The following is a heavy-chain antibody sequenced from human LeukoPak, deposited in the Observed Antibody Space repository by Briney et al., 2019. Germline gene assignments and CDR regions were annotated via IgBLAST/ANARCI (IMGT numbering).Heavy chain of an antibody. CDR2: IYSDGNT. J-gene: IGHJ4*02. Sequence: GGSLRLSCAASGFTVISNCMSWVRQAPGKGLEWVSIIYSDGNTHYADSVKGRFTISRDNSKNTLFLQMNSLRAEDAAVYYCARGASTSGWNYFDSWGQGTLVTASS. D-gene: IGHD6-19*01. CDR3: ARGASTSGWNYFDS. V-gene: IGHV3-66*01. CDR1: GFTVISNC.